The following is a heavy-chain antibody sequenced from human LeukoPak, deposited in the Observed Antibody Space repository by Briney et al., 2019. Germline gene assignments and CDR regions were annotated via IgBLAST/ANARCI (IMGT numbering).Heavy chain of an antibody. V-gene: IGHV3-53*01. Sequence: GGSLRLSCAASGFTVSSNYTSWVRQAPGKGLEWVSVIYSGGSTYYADSVKGRFTISRDNSKNTLYLQLNSLRAEDTAVYYCARGAYYYDSSGYDGYYYYGMDVWGQGTTVTVSS. CDR3: ARGAYYYDSSGYDGYYYYGMDV. CDR1: GFTVSSNY. J-gene: IGHJ6*02. CDR2: IYSGGST. D-gene: IGHD3-22*01.